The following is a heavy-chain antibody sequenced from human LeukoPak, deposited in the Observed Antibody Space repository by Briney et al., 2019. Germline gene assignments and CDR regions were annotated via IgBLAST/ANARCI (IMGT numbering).Heavy chain of an antibody. CDR3: ARRGVTGTMSWFDP. Sequence: GGSLRLSCAASGFTFSSYAMSWVRQAPGKGLEWVSAISGSGGSTYYADSVKGRFTTSRDKSKNTLYLQMNSLRAEDTAVYYCARRGVTGTMSWFDPWGQGILVTVSS. V-gene: IGHV3-23*01. CDR1: GFTFSSYA. J-gene: IGHJ5*02. D-gene: IGHD1-7*01. CDR2: ISGSGGST.